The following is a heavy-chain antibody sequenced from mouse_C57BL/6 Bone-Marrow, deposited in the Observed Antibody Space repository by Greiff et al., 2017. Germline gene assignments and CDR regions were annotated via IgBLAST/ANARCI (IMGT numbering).Heavy chain of an antibody. Sequence: VKLMESGPGLVAPSQSLSITCTVSGFSLTSYAISWVRQPPGKGLEWLGVIWTGGGTNYNSALKSRLSISKDNSKSQVFLKMNSLQTDDTARYYCARNYYDYVYYFDYWGQGTTLTVSS. D-gene: IGHD2-4*01. CDR1: GFSLTSYA. V-gene: IGHV2-9-1*01. CDR3: ARNYYDYVYYFDY. CDR2: IWTGGGT. J-gene: IGHJ2*01.